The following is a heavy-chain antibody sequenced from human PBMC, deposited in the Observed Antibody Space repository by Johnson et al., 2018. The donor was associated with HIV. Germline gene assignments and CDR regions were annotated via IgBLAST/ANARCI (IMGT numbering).Heavy chain of an antibody. J-gene: IGHJ3*02. V-gene: IGHV3-30*18. CDR2: ISYDGSNK. CDR1: GFTFSSYG. CDR3: AKERVWELRGGADAFDI. D-gene: IGHD1-26*01. Sequence: VQLVESGGGVVQPGRSLRLSCAASGFTFSSYGMHWVRQAPGKGLEWVAVISYDGSNKYYADSVKGRFTISRDNSKNTLYLQMNSLRAEDTAVYYCAKERVWELRGGADAFDIWGQGTMVTVSS.